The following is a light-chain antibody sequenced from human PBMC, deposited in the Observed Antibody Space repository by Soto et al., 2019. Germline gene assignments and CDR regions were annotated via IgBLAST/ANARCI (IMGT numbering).Light chain of an antibody. CDR1: QSVSSY. Sequence: EIVLTQSPATLSLSPGERATLSCRASQSVSSYLAWYQQKPGQAPRLLIYDASNRATGIPARFSGSGSGTDFTLTISSLEPEDFAVYYCQQRSNWPPLFTFDPETKVDIK. J-gene: IGKJ3*01. CDR2: DAS. CDR3: QQRSNWPPLFT. V-gene: IGKV3-11*01.